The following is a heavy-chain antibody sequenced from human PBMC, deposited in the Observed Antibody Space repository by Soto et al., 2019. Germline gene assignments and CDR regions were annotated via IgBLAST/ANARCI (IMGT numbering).Heavy chain of an antibody. CDR3: VREGGLQQITVRYFSYVSDV. D-gene: IGHD4-4*01. Sequence: GGSLRLSCAASGFTFSNYNMNWVRQAPGKGLEWVSYISSSGNTIYYADSVKGRFTISRDNAKNSLYLQMNSLTDEDTAVYYCVREGGLQQITVRYFSYVSDVWGQGTTATVYS. J-gene: IGHJ6*02. CDR2: ISSSGNTI. V-gene: IGHV3-48*02. CDR1: GFTFSNYN.